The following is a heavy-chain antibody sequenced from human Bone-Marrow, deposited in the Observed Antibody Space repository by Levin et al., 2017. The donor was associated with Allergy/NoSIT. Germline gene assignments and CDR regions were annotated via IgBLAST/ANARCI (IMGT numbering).Heavy chain of an antibody. D-gene: IGHD6-19*01. J-gene: IGHJ3*02. Sequence: PGESLKISCAASGFTVSNTYMGWVRQAPGKGLEWVSVIYSGGTIYHYVDSVKGRFTISRDNSKNTLHLQMNSLRGEDTAVYYCVIPLAVMGAFDIWGQGTMVTVSS. CDR1: GFTVSNTY. CDR3: VIPLAVMGAFDI. CDR2: IYSGGTI. V-gene: IGHV3-53*01.